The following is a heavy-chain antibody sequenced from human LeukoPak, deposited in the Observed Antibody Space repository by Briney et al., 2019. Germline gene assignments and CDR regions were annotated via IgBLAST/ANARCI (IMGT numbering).Heavy chain of an antibody. V-gene: IGHV1-18*01. CDR3: ARDRGWNLDY. CDR2: ISTNSGKT. CDR1: GYTFTNYG. J-gene: IGHJ4*02. Sequence: GASVKVSCKASGYTFTNYGISWVRQAPGQGLEWMGWISTNSGKTKYAQKFQGRVTMTTDTSTSTAYMELRSLRSDDTAVYYCARDRGWNLDYWGQGTLVTVSS. D-gene: IGHD1-1*01.